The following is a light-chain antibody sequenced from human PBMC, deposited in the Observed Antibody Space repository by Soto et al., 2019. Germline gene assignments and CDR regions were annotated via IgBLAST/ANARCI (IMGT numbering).Light chain of an antibody. V-gene: IGLV2-14*02. CDR2: DVS. CDR3: SSFTSSTTYV. J-gene: IGLJ1*01. Sequence: QSALTQPASVSGSPGQSIAISCTGTSSDVGSHDLVSWYQQHPGKVPKLIIYDVSSRPSGVSNRFSGSKSGNTASLTISGLQAEDEADYYCSSFTSSTTYVFGPGTKLTVL. CDR1: SSDVGSHDL.